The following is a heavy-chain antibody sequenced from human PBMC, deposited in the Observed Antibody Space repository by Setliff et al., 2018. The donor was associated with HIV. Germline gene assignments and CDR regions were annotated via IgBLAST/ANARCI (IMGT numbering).Heavy chain of an antibody. D-gene: IGHD5-12*01. Sequence: GGSLRLSCAASGFTFGTYAMSWVRQAPGNGLEWVSSISDIGDSTYYADSVKDRFTISRDNSKNMLYLQMNSLRAEGTAVYYCAKDSGYSGYLGQDAFDIWGQGTMVTVSS. CDR1: GFTFGTYA. V-gene: IGHV3-23*01. CDR2: ISDIGDST. J-gene: IGHJ3*02. CDR3: AKDSGYSGYLGQDAFDI.